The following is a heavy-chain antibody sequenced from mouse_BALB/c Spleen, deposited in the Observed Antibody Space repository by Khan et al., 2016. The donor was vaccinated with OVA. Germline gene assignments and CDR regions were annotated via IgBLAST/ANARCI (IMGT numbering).Heavy chain of an antibody. D-gene: IGHD2-14*01. CDR3: VRDGAYHRNDGWFAY. V-gene: IGHV1-4*01. J-gene: IGHJ3*01. CDR2: INPSNGYT. CDR1: SYTFTSYT. Sequence: QVQLQQSGAELARPGASVKMSCKASSYTFTSYTIHWIKLRPGQGLEWIGYINPSNGYTNYNQKFKDKATLTADKSSTTAYMELSSLTSDDSALYNCVRDGAYHRNDGWFAYWGQGTLVTVSA.